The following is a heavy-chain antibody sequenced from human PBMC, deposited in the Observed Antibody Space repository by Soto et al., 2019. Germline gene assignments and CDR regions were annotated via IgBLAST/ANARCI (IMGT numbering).Heavy chain of an antibody. CDR1: GYTFTGYY. D-gene: IGHD4-17*01. J-gene: IGHJ4*02. CDR3: ARGFYGDYFIWDY. CDR2: IDPNSGGT. V-gene: IGHV1-2*04. Sequence: ASVKVSCKASGYTFTGYYMHWVRQAPGQGPEWMGWIDPNSGGTNYAQKFQGWVTMTRDTSISTAYMELSRLRSDDTAVYYCARGFYGDYFIWDYWGQGTLVTISS.